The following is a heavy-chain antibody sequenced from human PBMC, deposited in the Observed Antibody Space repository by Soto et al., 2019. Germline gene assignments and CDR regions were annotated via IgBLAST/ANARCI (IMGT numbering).Heavy chain of an antibody. D-gene: IGHD1-26*01. CDR3: ARETRLYSGSVDWFDP. V-gene: IGHV1-69*06. CDR2: IIPIFGTA. CDR1: GGTFSSYA. J-gene: IGHJ5*02. Sequence: QVQLVQSGAEVKKPGSSVKVSCKASGGTFSSYAISWVRQAPGQGLEWMGGIIPIFGTANYAQKFQGRVTITADKSTSTAYRELSSLRSEDTAVYYCARETRLYSGSVDWFDPWGQGTLVTVSS.